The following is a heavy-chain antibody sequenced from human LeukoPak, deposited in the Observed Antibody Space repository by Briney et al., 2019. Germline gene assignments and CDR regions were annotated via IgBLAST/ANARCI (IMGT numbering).Heavy chain of an antibody. J-gene: IGHJ6*02. CDR2: ISTYNGNT. CDR3: ARAASDRGYSGYDILYYYYYYGMDV. D-gene: IGHD5-12*01. CDR1: GYTFTSYT. Sequence: ASVKVSCKASGYTFTSYTISWVRQAPGQGLEWMRWISTYNGNTNYAQKLQGRVTMTTDTSTSTAYMELSSLRSEDTAVYYCARAASDRGYSGYDILYYYYYYGMDVWGQGTTVTVSS. V-gene: IGHV1-18*01.